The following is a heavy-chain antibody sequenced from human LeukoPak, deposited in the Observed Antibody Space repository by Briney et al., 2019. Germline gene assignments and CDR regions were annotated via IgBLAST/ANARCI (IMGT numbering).Heavy chain of an antibody. CDR1: GFTFSSYA. J-gene: IGHJ4*02. Sequence: GESLRLSCAASGFTFSSYAMSWVRQAPGKGLEWVLTISGSGGSTYYADSVKGRFTISRDNSKNTLYLQMNSLRAEDTALYYCAKDSRSGSYQGPHYFDYWGQGTLVTVSS. V-gene: IGHV3-23*01. CDR3: AKDSRSGSYQGPHYFDY. D-gene: IGHD1-26*01. CDR2: ISGSGGST.